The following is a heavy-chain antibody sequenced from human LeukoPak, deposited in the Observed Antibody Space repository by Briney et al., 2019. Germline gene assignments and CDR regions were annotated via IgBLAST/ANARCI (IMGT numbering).Heavy chain of an antibody. Sequence: SETLSLTCAVYGGSFSGYYWSWIRQPPGKGLEWIGEINHSGSTNYNPSLKSRITISVDTSKNQFSLKLSSVTAADTAVYYCARSRIVGASPFDYWGQGTLVTVSS. J-gene: IGHJ4*02. V-gene: IGHV4-34*01. CDR3: ARSRIVGASPFDY. CDR2: INHSGST. CDR1: GGSFSGYY. D-gene: IGHD1-26*01.